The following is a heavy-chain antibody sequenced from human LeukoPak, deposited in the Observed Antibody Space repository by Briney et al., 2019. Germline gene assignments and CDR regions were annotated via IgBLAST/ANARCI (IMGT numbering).Heavy chain of an antibody. V-gene: IGHV3-23*01. CDR1: GFTFSTYA. D-gene: IGHD1-26*01. CDR3: AKNRGAGSHYYYHMNV. Sequence: PGRSLRLSCAASGFTFSTYAMSWVRQAAGKGLEWVSLKGRFTISRDNSKNTLYLQLNSLRVEDTAVYYCAKNRGAGSHYYYHMNVWGKGTTVTVSS. J-gene: IGHJ6*03.